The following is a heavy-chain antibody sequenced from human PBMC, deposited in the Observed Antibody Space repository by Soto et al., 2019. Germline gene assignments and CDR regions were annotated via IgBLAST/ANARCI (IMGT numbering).Heavy chain of an antibody. J-gene: IGHJ5*02. D-gene: IGHD1-20*01. Sequence: QVQLVQSGAEVKKPGASVKVSCKASGYTFTSYDINWVRQATGQGLEWMGWMNPNSGNTGYAQKFQGRVTMTRNTSISTAYMELRSLRSDDTAVYYCARPGGPRITGTNGFDPWGQGTLVTVSS. CDR2: MNPNSGNT. V-gene: IGHV1-8*01. CDR1: GYTFTSYD. CDR3: ARPGGPRITGTNGFDP.